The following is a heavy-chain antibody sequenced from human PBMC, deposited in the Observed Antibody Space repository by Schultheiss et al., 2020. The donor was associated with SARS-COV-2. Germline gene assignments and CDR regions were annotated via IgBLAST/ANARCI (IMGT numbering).Heavy chain of an antibody. CDR1: GFTFSNYG. CDR2: ISYDGNTK. CDR3: ARRDGYNPSPFDY. J-gene: IGHJ4*02. V-gene: IGHV3-30*03. D-gene: IGHD5-24*01. Sequence: GGSLRLSCAGSGFTFSNYGMNWVRQAPGKGLEWVAVISYDGNTKYYADSVKGRFTIASDNSKNTLHLQMNRLRAEDTAVYYCARRDGYNPSPFDYWGQGTLVTVSS.